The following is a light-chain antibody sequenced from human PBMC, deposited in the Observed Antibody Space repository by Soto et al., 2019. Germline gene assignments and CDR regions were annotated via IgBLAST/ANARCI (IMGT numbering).Light chain of an antibody. CDR1: QGISDY. J-gene: IGKJ4*01. CDR3: QQLRTYPLT. Sequence: DIQLTQSPSFLSASEGDRVTITCRPIQGISDYLPWYQQKPGSAPKLLIYGASTLQSEVPSRFSGSGSGTEFSLTISSLQPEDFATYFCQQLRTYPLTFGGGTRVEIK. CDR2: GAS. V-gene: IGKV1-9*01.